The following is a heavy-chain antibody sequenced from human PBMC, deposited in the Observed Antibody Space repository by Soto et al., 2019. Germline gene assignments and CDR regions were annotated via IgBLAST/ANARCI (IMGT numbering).Heavy chain of an antibody. CDR1: GFTFSSYS. CDR2: ISSSSSTI. CDR3: ARAYCSGGSCYFYLADYYYYMDV. V-gene: IGHV3-48*01. Sequence: GGSLRLSCAASGFTFSSYSMNWVRQAPGKGLEWVSYISSSSSTIYYADSVKGRFTISRDNAKNSLYLQMNSLRAEDTAVYYCARAYCSGGSCYFYLADYYYYMDVWGKGTTVTVSS. J-gene: IGHJ6*03. D-gene: IGHD2-15*01.